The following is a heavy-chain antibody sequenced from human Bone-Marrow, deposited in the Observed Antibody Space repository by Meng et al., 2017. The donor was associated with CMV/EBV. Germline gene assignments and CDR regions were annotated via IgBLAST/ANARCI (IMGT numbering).Heavy chain of an antibody. J-gene: IGHJ5*02. V-gene: IGHV1-69*05. D-gene: IGHD2-8*01. CDR2: FIPVFAAA. CDR1: GGTFDTYA. Sequence: SVKVSCKASGGTFDTYAISWVRQAPGQGLEWMGSFIPVFAAADYAQKFQGRVTIATDESTSTAYMELTNLKFEDTAIYYCTRDRQMVGNWFDPWGQGTLATVSS. CDR3: TRDRQMVGNWFDP.